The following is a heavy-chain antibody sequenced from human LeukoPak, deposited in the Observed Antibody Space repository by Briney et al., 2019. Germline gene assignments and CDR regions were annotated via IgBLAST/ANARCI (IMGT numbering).Heavy chain of an antibody. J-gene: IGHJ4*02. V-gene: IGHV3-21*01. CDR3: ARLCGGDCYSGLDY. CDR1: GFTFSSYS. Sequence: GGSLRLSCAASGFTFSSYSMNWVRQAPGKGLEWVSSISSSSNYIYYSDSVKGRYTISRDNAKKSLYLQMNSLRAEDTAVYYCARLCGGDCYSGLDYWGQGTLVTVSS. CDR2: ISSSSNYI. D-gene: IGHD2-21*02.